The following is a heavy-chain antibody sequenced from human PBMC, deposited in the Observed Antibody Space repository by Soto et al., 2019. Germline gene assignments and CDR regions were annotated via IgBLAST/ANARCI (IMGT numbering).Heavy chain of an antibody. D-gene: IGHD2-2*01. J-gene: IGHJ6*02. V-gene: IGHV1-69*01. Sequence: QVQLVQSGAEVKKPGSSVKVSCKASGGTFSSYAISWVRQAPGQGLEWMGGIIPIFGTANYAQKFQGRVTITADESTSTAYMELSSLRSEDTAVYYCARGRQPTSCCTLYCYYGMDVWGQGTTVTVSS. CDR1: GGTFSSYA. CDR3: ARGRQPTSCCTLYCYYGMDV. CDR2: IIPIFGTA.